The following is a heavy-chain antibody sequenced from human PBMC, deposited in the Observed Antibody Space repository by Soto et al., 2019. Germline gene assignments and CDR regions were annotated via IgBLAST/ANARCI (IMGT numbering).Heavy chain of an antibody. CDR2: IYYSGSS. V-gene: IGHV4-31*03. Sequence: PSETLSLTCTVSGGSISTGGYYWSWIRQHPGKGLEWIAYIYYSGSSSYSLSLKGRLTISVDTSKNQFSLKLSSVTAADTAVYYCASTRDYFDYWGQGILVTVSS. CDR3: ASTRDYFDY. CDR1: GGSISTGGYY. D-gene: IGHD1-1*01. J-gene: IGHJ4*02.